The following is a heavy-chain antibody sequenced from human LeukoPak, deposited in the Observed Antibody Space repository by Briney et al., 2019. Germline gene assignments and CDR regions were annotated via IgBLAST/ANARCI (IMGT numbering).Heavy chain of an antibody. D-gene: IGHD6-13*01. J-gene: IGHJ4*02. Sequence: GGSLRLSCAASGFTFSSYWMSWVRQAPGKGLEWVANIKQDGSEKYYVDSVKGRFTISRDNAKNSLYLQMNSLRAEDTAVYYCARDLGYSSSPLGYWGQGTLVTVSS. V-gene: IGHV3-7*03. CDR2: IKQDGSEK. CDR1: GFTFSSYW. CDR3: ARDLGYSSSPLGY.